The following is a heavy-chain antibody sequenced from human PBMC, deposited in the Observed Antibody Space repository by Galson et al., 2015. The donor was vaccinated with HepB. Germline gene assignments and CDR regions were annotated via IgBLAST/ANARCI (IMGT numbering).Heavy chain of an antibody. Sequence: LSLTCTVSGGSISSYYWSWIRQPPGKGLEWIGYIYYSGSTNYNPSLKSRVTISVDTSKNQFSLKLSSVTAADTAVYYCARGGGIAARPPIDYWGQGTLVTVSS. CDR3: ARGGGIAARPPIDY. CDR1: GGSISSYY. J-gene: IGHJ4*02. CDR2: IYYSGST. V-gene: IGHV4-59*01. D-gene: IGHD6-6*01.